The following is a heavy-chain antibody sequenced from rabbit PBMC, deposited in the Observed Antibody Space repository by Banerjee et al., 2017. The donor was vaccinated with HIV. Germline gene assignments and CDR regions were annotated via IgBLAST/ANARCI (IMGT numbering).Heavy chain of an antibody. CDR3: GRDRGVGYDLNL. V-gene: IGHV1S40*01. D-gene: IGHD6-1*01. J-gene: IGHJ4*01. CDR1: GFSFSSSYY. CDR2: IYAGSSGST. Sequence: QSLEESGGDLVKPGASLTLTCTASGFSFSSSYYMWWVRQAPGKGLEWIACIYAGSSGSTYYASWAKGRFTISKTSSTTVTLQMTSLTDADTATYFCGRDRGVGYDLNLRGPGTLVTVS.